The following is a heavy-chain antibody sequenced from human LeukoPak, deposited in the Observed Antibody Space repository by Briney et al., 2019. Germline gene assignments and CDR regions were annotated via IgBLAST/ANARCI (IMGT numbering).Heavy chain of an antibody. Sequence: ASVKVSCKASGYTFTSYGISGVRQAPGQGLEGMGWISAYNGNTNYARKLQGRVTMTTDTSTSTAYMELRSLRSDDTAVYYCARGNFDWLLLGAFDIWGQGTMVTVSS. V-gene: IGHV1-18*04. CDR2: ISAYNGNT. J-gene: IGHJ3*02. CDR1: GYTFTSYG. D-gene: IGHD3-9*01. CDR3: ARGNFDWLLLGAFDI.